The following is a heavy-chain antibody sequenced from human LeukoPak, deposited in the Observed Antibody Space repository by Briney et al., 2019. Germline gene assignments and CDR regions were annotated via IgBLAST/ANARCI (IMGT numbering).Heavy chain of an antibody. CDR3: ARGGPFPSGSSSREYYLDY. CDR2: RSIYNGNT. Sequence: ASVKVSCKASGYDFISYGISWVRRAPGQGLEWMGWRSIYNGNTDYKLQGRVTMTTDTSTSTAYMEVRSLRSDDTAVYYCARGGPFPSGSSSREYYLDYWGQGTLVTVSS. D-gene: IGHD6-6*01. CDR1: GYDFISYG. V-gene: IGHV1-18*01. J-gene: IGHJ4*02.